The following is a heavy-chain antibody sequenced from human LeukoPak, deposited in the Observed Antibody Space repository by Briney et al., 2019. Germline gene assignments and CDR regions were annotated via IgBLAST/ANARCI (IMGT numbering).Heavy chain of an antibody. CDR2: ISGSGGST. V-gene: IGHV3-23*01. CDR1: GFTFSSYA. Sequence: PGGSLRLSCAASGFTFSSYAMSWVRQAPGKGLGWVSAISGSGGSTYYADSVKGRFTISRDNSKNTLYLQMNSQRAEDTAVYYCAKDVYLGGWSGPYYYYMDVWGKGTTVTVSS. J-gene: IGHJ6*03. D-gene: IGHD3-3*01. CDR3: AKDVYLGGWSGPYYYYMDV.